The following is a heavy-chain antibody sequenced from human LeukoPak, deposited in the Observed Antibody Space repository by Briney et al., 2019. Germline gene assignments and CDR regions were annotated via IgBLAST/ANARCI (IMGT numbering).Heavy chain of an antibody. Sequence: SVKVSCKASGGTFSSYTISWVRQAPGQGLEWMGRIIPILGIANYAQKFQGRVTITADKSTSTAYMELSSLRSEDTAVYYCARGYDFWSGRPNWFDPWGQGTLVTVSS. D-gene: IGHD3-3*01. CDR1: GGTFSSYT. CDR2: IIPILGIA. V-gene: IGHV1-69*02. CDR3: ARGYDFWSGRPNWFDP. J-gene: IGHJ5*02.